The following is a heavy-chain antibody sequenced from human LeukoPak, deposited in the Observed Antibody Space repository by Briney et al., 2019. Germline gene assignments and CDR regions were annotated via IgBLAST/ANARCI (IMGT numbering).Heavy chain of an antibody. CDR2: IYPGDSDT. D-gene: IGHD3-10*01. V-gene: IGHV5-51*01. J-gene: IGHJ4*02. CDR1: GYSFTSYW. CDR3: ARLLYYYGSGSYYHHAGPFDY. Sequence: GESLKISCKGSGYSFTSYWIGWVRQMPGKGLEWMGIIYPGDSDTRYSPSFQGQVTISADKSISTAYLQWSSLKASDTAMYYCARLLYYYGSGSYYHHAGPFDYWGQGTLVTVSS.